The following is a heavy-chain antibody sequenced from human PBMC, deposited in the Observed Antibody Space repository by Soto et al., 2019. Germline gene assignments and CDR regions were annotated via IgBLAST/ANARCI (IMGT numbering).Heavy chain of an antibody. CDR3: ARQLAYCGGDCLSEPINY. Sequence: ASVKVSCKASGYTFTAYYIHWVRQAPGQGLEWMGWINPNSGGTNYAQNFQGRVTMTSDTSITTAYMELTRLTSDDTAGYYCARQLAYCGGDCLSEPINYWGQGALVTVSS. CDR2: INPNSGGT. V-gene: IGHV1-2*02. D-gene: IGHD2-21*02. CDR1: GYTFTAYY. J-gene: IGHJ4*02.